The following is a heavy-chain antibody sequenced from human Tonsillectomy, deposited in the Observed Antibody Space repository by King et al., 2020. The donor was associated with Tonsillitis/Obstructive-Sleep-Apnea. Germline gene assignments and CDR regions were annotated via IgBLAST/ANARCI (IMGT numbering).Heavy chain of an antibody. CDR2: IYYSGST. CDR3: ARHRDYFFDY. D-gene: IGHD3/OR15-3a*01. CDR1: GGSINSSSYY. V-gene: IGHV4-39*01. J-gene: IGHJ4*02. Sequence: QLQESGPGLVKPSETLSLTCTVSGGSINSSSYYWGWIRQPPGKGLEWIGSIYYSGSTYYNPYLKSRVTISVDTSKNHFSLRLTSVTAADTAVYYCARHRDYFFDYWGQGTLVTVSS.